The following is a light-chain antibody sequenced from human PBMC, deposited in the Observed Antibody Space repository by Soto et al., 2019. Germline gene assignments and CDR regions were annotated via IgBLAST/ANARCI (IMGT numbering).Light chain of an antibody. CDR2: AAS. J-gene: IGKJ3*01. CDR1: QTISTY. V-gene: IGKV1-39*01. CDR3: QQYNNWPPWT. Sequence: DIQMTQSPSSLSASVGDRVTITCRASQTISTYLNWYQQNPGKAPKLLIYAASNLQNGVPSRFSGSGSGTDFTLTISSLQPEDFATYYCQQYNNWPPWTFGPGTKVDIK.